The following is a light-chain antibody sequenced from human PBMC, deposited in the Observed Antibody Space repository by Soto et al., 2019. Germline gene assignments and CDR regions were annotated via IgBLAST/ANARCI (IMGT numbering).Light chain of an antibody. CDR2: GAS. V-gene: IGKV3-20*01. Sequence: EIVLTQSPGTLSLSPGERVTLSCRVSQSLPTKALAWYQQKPGQTPRLLIYGASTRDTAIPDRFNGSGSGTDFTLTISRVEPEDFAVYYCQQYGDLPLSFGPGTKVDIK. CDR3: QQYGDLPLS. J-gene: IGKJ3*01. CDR1: QSLPTKA.